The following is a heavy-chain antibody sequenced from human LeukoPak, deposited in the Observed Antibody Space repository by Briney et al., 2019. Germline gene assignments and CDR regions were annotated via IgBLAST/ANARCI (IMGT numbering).Heavy chain of an antibody. CDR1: GFTFSSYG. D-gene: IGHD1-26*01. V-gene: IGHV3-30*18. Sequence: GRALRLSCAASGFTFSSYGMHWVRQAPGKGREGVAVIWYGGSNKYYADSVKGRFTISRDNSKNTLYLQMNSLRAEDTAVYYCAKGLDAYSGSYSPFDYWGQGTLVTVSS. J-gene: IGHJ4*02. CDR2: IWYGGSNK. CDR3: AKGLDAYSGSYSPFDY.